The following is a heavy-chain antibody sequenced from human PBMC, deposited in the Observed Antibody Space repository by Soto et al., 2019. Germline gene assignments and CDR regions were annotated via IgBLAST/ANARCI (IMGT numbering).Heavy chain of an antibody. CDR3: ARGMGYGSTERRMDV. CDR2: IYHSGST. J-gene: IGHJ6*02. CDR1: GGSISSSNW. V-gene: IGHV4-4*02. D-gene: IGHD3-10*01. Sequence: QVQLQESGPGLVKPSGTLSLTCAVSGGSISSSNWWSWVRQPPGKGLAWIGEIYHSGSTNYNPSPKSRVTVSVDKSRNQFSLKVSSVPAAGTGVYYCARGMGYGSTERRMDVWGQGTTVTVSS.